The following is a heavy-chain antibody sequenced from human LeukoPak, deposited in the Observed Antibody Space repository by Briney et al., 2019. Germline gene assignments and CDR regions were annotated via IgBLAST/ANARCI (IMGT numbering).Heavy chain of an antibody. J-gene: IGHJ6*03. Sequence: ASVKVSCKASGYAFISYGIIWVRQAPGQGLEWMGWISAYNGNTNYAQKLQGGVTMTTDTSTSTAYMELRSLRSDDTAVYYCARGYSNSWYEYYMDVWGKGTTVTVSS. CDR2: ISAYNGNT. CDR3: ARGYSNSWYEYYMDV. CDR1: GYAFISYG. V-gene: IGHV1-18*01. D-gene: IGHD6-13*01.